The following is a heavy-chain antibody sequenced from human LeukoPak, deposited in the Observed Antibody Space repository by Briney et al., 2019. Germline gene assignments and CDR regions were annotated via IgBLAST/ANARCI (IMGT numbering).Heavy chain of an antibody. D-gene: IGHD3-10*01. V-gene: IGHV3-48*03. CDR3: ARIKSVRGVIIPNDY. J-gene: IGHJ4*02. Sequence: GGSLRLSCAASGFTFSSYEMNWVRQAPGKGLEWVSYISSSGSTIYYADSVKGRFTISRDNAKNSLYLQMNSLRAEDTAVYYCARIKSVRGVIIPNDYWGQGTLVTVSS. CDR2: ISSSGSTI. CDR1: GFTFSSYE.